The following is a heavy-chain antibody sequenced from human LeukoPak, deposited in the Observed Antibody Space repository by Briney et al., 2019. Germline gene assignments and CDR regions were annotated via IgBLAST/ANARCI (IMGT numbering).Heavy chain of an antibody. CDR2: ISSSGAT. J-gene: IGHJ4*02. CDR1: GFTLSNCA. Sequence: PGGSLRLSCATSGFTLSNCAMRWVRQAPGKGLEWVSTISSSGATHYADPVKGRFTVSGDTSKNTLYLQMSTLRADDTAVYYCARGCAYYFDYWGLGTLVTVSS. V-gene: IGHV3-23*01. CDR3: ARGCAYYFDY.